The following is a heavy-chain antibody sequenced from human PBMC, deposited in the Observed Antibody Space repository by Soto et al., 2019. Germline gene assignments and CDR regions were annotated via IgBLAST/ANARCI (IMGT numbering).Heavy chain of an antibody. CDR1: GFTFSSYG. J-gene: IGHJ4*02. CDR3: AKDQDDYIWGSCFDY. CDR2: ISYDGSNK. Sequence: ESGGGVVQPGRSLRLSCAASGFTFSSYGMHWVRQAPGKGLEWVAVISYDGSNKYYADSVKGRFTISRDKSKNTLYLQMNSLRAEDTAVYYCAKDQDDYIWGSCFDYWGQGTLVTVSS. V-gene: IGHV3-30*18. D-gene: IGHD3-16*01.